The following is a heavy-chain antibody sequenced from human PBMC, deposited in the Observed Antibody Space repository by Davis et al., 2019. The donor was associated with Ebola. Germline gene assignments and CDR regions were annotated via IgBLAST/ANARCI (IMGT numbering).Heavy chain of an antibody. V-gene: IGHV4-39*01. J-gene: IGHJ3*02. CDR2: IYYSGST. CDR1: GGSISSSSHY. Sequence: SETLSLTCTVSGGSISSSSHYWGWIRQPPGKGLEWIGNIYYSGSTYYNPSLKSRVAMSVDTSKNQFSLKLSSVTAADTAVYYCARISYYYDSSGYYRGAFDIWGQGTMVTVSS. D-gene: IGHD3-22*01. CDR3: ARISYYYDSSGYYRGAFDI.